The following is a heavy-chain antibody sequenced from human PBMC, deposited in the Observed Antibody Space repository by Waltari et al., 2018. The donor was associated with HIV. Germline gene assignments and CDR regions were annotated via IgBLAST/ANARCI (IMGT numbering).Heavy chain of an antibody. CDR1: GFRFSNHW. CDR3: ARASHYIEFSTFDGDYYFDV. D-gene: IGHD2-15*01. V-gene: IGHV3-74*01. J-gene: IGHJ4*02. Sequence: VQLVESGGGSIKTGGSLRLSCTASGFRFSNHWRDWVRQGPGKGLVWVARLNSDGSSRNYADAVKGRFVISRDNARNTVYLQLNSLRVEDTAMYFCARASHYIEFSTFDGDYYFDVWGRGTRVAVSS. CDR2: LNSDGSSR.